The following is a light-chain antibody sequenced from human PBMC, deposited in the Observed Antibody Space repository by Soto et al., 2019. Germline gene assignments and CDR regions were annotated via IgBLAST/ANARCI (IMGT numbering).Light chain of an antibody. V-gene: IGKV1-9*01. CDR2: AAS. J-gene: IGKJ3*01. CDR3: QQVNTYPRT. CDR1: QGISSF. Sequence: DIQLTQSPSFLSASVGDRVTITCRASQGISSFLAWFQQKPGKAPKLLIYAASTLQSGVPSRFSGSGSGTEFTLTISSLQPEDFATYYCQQVNTYPRTFGPGTKVDI.